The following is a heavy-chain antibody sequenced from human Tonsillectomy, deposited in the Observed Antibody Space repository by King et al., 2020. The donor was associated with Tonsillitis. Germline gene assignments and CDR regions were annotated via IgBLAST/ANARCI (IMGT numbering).Heavy chain of an antibody. CDR1: GGSISSYY. CDR2: IYYSGST. Sequence: VQLQESGPGLVKPSETLSLTCTVSGGSISSYYWSWIRQPPGKGLEWIGYIYYSGSTNSNPSLQSRVTISVDTSKNQFSLKLSSVTAADTAVYYCARDSGSYEIDYWGQGTLVTVSS. J-gene: IGHJ4*02. V-gene: IGHV4-59*01. CDR3: ARDSGSYEIDY. D-gene: IGHD1-26*01.